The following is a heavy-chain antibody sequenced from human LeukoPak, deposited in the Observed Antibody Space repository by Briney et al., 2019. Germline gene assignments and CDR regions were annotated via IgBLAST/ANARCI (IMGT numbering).Heavy chain of an antibody. CDR1: GFTFDDYA. CDR3: AKDRGSYDYDSSGFHNDAFDI. D-gene: IGHD3-22*01. CDR2: ISWNSGSL. V-gene: IGHV3-9*01. Sequence: GGSLRLSCAVSGFTFDDYAMHWVRQAPGNGLEWVSGISWNSGSLGYADSAKGRFTIARDNAKKLLYLQMNSLRVKDTALYYCAKDRGSYDYDSSGFHNDAFDIWGQGTMVTVSS. J-gene: IGHJ3*02.